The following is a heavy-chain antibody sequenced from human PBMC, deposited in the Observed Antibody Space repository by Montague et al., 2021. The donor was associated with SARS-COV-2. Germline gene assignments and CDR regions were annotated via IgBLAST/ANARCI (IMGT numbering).Heavy chain of an antibody. J-gene: IGHJ6*04. V-gene: IGHV3-13*04. CDR1: RFTFSSHD. CDR3: ARAHAESVYDFWSGSLTSASLDV. Sequence: SLRLSCAASRFTFSSHDMHWVRQGTGIGLEWVSAIGTAGDTYYSGSVEGRFTISREDAKNSVYLQMSSLRAGDTAIYYCARAHAESVYDFWSGSLTSASLDVWGKGTTVTVSS. CDR2: IGTAGDT. D-gene: IGHD3-3*01.